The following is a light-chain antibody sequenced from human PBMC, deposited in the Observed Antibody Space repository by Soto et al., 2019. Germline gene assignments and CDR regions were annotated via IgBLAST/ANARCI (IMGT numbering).Light chain of an antibody. CDR1: QSISTY. V-gene: IGKV3-11*01. CDR3: QQRGSWPPLT. J-gene: IGKJ4*01. CDR2: AAS. Sequence: EVVLTQSPATLSLSPGERATLSCRASQSISTYLAWYQQKPGQAPRLLIYAASNRATGVPARFSGSGSGTDFTPTISSLEAEDFAVYYCQQRGSWPPLTFGGGTKVDI.